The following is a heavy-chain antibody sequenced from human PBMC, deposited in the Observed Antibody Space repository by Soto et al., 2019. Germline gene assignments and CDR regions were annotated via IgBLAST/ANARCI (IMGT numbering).Heavy chain of an antibody. CDR3: ARGESGYYPAGAFDL. CDR1: GYTFTGYY. D-gene: IGHD3-22*01. J-gene: IGHJ3*01. V-gene: IGHV1-2*02. Sequence: ASVKVSCKASGYTFTGYYMHWVRQAPGRGLEWMGWINPNSGGTNYAQKFQGRVTMTRDTSISTAYMELSRLRSDDTAVYYCARGESGYYPAGAFDLWGQGTMVTVSS. CDR2: INPNSGGT.